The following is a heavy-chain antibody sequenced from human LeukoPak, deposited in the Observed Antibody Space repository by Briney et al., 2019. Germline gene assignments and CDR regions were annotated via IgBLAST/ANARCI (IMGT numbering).Heavy chain of an antibody. CDR3: ARERGMGTIDCDY. D-gene: IGHD5-24*01. J-gene: IGHJ4*02. CDR2: ISRTSTYI. CDR1: GFTCGDYN. V-gene: IGHV3-21*01. Sequence: GGSLRLSCAASGFTCGDYNMNWVRQTPGKGLEWVSSISRTSTYIYYADSVKGRFTISRDNAKNSLYLQMNSLRAEDTAVYYCARERGMGTIDCDYWGQGTLVTVSS.